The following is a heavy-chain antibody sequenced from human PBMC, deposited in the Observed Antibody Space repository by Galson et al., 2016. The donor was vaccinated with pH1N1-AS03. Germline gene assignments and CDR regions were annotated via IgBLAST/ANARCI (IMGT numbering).Heavy chain of an antibody. Sequence: CAISGDSVSGSRGVAWNWIRQSPSRGLEWLGRTFYWSKWSNDYAESVKSRITIDPDTSNNQLSLHLNSVTPEDTAIYFCARGKNPGFDYWGQGTPVTVSS. V-gene: IGHV6-1*01. J-gene: IGHJ4*02. CDR2: TFYWSKWSN. CDR1: GDSVSGSRGVA. CDR3: ARGKNPGFDY.